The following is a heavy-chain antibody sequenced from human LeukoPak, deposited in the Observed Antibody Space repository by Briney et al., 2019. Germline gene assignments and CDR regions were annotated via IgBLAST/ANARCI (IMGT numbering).Heavy chain of an antibody. CDR2: IWFDGSDQ. D-gene: IGHD5-12*01. V-gene: IGHV3-33*01. CDR3: ARDLGYSGYDSNFDY. Sequence: GGSLRLSCAASGFIFSSYGMHWVRQAPGKGLEWVAVIWFDGSDQSYADSVKGRFTISRDNAKNSLYLQMNSLRAEDTAVYYCARDLGYSGYDSNFDYWGQGTLVTVSS. CDR1: GFIFSSYG. J-gene: IGHJ4*02.